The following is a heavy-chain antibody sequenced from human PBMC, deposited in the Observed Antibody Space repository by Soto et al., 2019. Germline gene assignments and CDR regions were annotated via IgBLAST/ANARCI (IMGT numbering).Heavy chain of an antibody. CDR2: ISYDGSNK. Sequence: GGSLRLSCAASGFTFSSYAMHWVRQAPGKGLEWVAVISYDGSNKYYADSVKGRFTISRDNSKNTLYLQMNSLRAEDTAVYYCARPPSGDYDILTGYLTYFDYWGQGTLVTVSS. V-gene: IGHV3-30-3*01. D-gene: IGHD3-9*01. CDR3: ARPPSGDYDILTGYLTYFDY. CDR1: GFTFSSYA. J-gene: IGHJ4*02.